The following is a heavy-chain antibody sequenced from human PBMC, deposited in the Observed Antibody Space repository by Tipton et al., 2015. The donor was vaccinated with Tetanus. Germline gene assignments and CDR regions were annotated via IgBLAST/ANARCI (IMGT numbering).Heavy chain of an antibody. J-gene: IGHJ5*01. V-gene: IGHV4-34*01. CDR2: INHRGGT. CDR3: ARSADNWFDP. Sequence: TLSLTCAVSGGSFSGFYWSWIRQPPGKGLEWIGEINHRGGTSYNPSLKSRVTISLDKSKNQFSLKLRSVTAADTALYYCARSADNWFDPWGQGILVTVSS. CDR1: GGSFSGFY.